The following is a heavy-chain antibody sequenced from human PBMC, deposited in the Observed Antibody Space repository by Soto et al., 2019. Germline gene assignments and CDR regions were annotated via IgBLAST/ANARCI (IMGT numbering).Heavy chain of an antibody. CDR1: GYSFTSYW. D-gene: IGHD6-19*01. J-gene: IGHJ3*02. CDR3: ARHWAIRNSSGWSIAFDI. V-gene: IGHV5-10-1*01. CDR2: IDPSDSYT. Sequence: GESLKISCKGSGYSFTSYWISWVRQMPGKGLEWMERIDPSDSYTNYSPSFQGHVTISADKFISTAYLQWSSLKASDTAMYYCARHWAIRNSSGWSIAFDIWGQGTMVTVSS.